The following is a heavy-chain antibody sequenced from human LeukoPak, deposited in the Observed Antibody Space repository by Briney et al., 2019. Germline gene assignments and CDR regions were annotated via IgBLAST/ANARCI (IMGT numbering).Heavy chain of an antibody. CDR2: ISSSSSYI. J-gene: IGHJ4*02. CDR3: ARAAAGTFDY. V-gene: IGHV3-21*01. D-gene: IGHD6-13*01. CDR1: GFSFRSYS. Sequence: GGSLRLSCAASGFSFRSYSMNWVRQAPGKGLEWVSSISSSSSYIYYADSVKGRFTISRDNAKNSLYLQMNSLRAGDTAVYYCARAAAGTFDYWGQGTLVTVSS.